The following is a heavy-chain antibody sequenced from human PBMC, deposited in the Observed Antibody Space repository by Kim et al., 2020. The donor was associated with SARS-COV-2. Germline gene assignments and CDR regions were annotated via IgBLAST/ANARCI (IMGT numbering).Heavy chain of an antibody. V-gene: IGHV4-59*01. CDR2: IYYSGST. Sequence: SETLSLTCTVSGGSISSYYWSWIRQPPGKGLEWIGYIYYSGSTNYNPSLKSRVTISVDTSKNQFSLKLSSVTAADTAVYYCARDLGSSSWYDYYYGMDVWGQGTTVTVSS. D-gene: IGHD6-13*01. CDR3: ARDLGSSSWYDYYYGMDV. J-gene: IGHJ6*02. CDR1: GGSISSYY.